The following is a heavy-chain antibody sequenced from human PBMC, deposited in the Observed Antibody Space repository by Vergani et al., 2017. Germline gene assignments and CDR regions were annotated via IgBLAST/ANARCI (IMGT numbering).Heavy chain of an antibody. J-gene: IGHJ6*02. V-gene: IGHV1-18*01. CDR2: ISAYNGNT. Sequence: QVQLVQSGAAVKKPGASVKVSCKASGYTFTSYGISWVRQAPGQGLEWMGWISAYNGNTNYAQKLQGRVTMTTDTSTSTAYIELRSLRSDDTAVYYCAREGSSSSEGGTYYYYGMDVWGQGTTVTVSS. CDR3: AREGSSSSEGGTYYYYGMDV. D-gene: IGHD6-6*01. CDR1: GYTFTSYG.